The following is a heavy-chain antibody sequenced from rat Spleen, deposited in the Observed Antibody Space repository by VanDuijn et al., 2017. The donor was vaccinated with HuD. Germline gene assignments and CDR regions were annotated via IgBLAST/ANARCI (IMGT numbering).Heavy chain of an antibody. CDR2: ISYDGSST. D-gene: IGHD1-9*01. V-gene: IGHV5-29*01. CDR3: ARHPSTYYGYTLYVMDA. J-gene: IGHJ4*01. Sequence: EVQLVESGGGLVQPGRSLKLSCAASGFTFSNYGMAWVRQAPTKGLEWVATISYDGSSTYYRDSVKGRFTISRENAKSTLYLQMDSLRSEDTATYYCARHPSTYYGYTLYVMDAWGQGASVTVSS. CDR1: GFTFSNYG.